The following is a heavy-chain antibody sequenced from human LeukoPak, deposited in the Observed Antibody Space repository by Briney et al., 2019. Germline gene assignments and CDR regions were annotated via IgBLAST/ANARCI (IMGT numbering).Heavy chain of an antibody. CDR1: GFTFSSYA. Sequence: GGSLRLSCAASGFTFSSYAMSWVRQAPGKGLEWVSAVSGSGGSTYYADSVKGRFTISRDNSKNTLYLQMSSLRAEDTAVYFCVRDGDDFNFDYWGQGSLVTVSS. CDR3: VRDGDDFNFDY. D-gene: IGHD5-24*01. CDR2: VSGSGGST. V-gene: IGHV3-23*01. J-gene: IGHJ4*02.